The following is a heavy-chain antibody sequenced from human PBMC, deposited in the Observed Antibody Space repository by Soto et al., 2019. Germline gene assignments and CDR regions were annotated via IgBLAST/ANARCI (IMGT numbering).Heavy chain of an antibody. J-gene: IGHJ5*02. CDR3: ARGDSSSWYVWFDP. V-gene: IGHV4-59*01. D-gene: IGHD6-13*01. CDR1: GGSISSYY. CDR2: IYYSGST. Sequence: QVQLQESGPGLVKPSETLSLTCTVSGGSISSYYWCWIRQPPGKGLEWIGYIYYSGSTNYNPSLKSRVTISVDTSKNQFSLKLSSVTAADTAVYYCARGDSSSWYVWFDPWGQGTLVTVSS.